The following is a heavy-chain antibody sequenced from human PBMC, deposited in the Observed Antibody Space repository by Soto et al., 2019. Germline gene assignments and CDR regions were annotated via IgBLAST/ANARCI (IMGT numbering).Heavy chain of an antibody. D-gene: IGHD2-15*01. CDR3: ARVPSSSGRAHFDY. CDR2: ISYDGSNK. J-gene: IGHJ4*02. Sequence: QVQLVESGGGVVQPGRSLRLSCAASGFTFSSYAMRWVRQAPGKGLVWVAVISYDGSNKYYADSVKGRFTISRDNSKNTLYLQMNSLRAEDTAVYYCARVPSSSGRAHFDYWGQGTLVTVSS. CDR1: GFTFSSYA. V-gene: IGHV3-30-3*01.